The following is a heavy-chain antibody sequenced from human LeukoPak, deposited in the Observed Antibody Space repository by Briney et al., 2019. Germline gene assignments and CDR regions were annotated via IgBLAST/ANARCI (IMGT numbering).Heavy chain of an antibody. J-gene: IGHJ4*02. CDR1: GFTFSSYW. CDR2: IKQDGGQI. Sequence: GGSLRLSCAASGFTFSSYWMSWVRQAPGKGLEWVANIKQDGGQIYYLESVKGRFTVSRDNAKNSLYLQMYSLRAEDTAVYYCARLGARQMLEYWGQGTLVTVSS. V-gene: IGHV3-7*03. D-gene: IGHD4-17*01. CDR3: ARLGARQMLEY.